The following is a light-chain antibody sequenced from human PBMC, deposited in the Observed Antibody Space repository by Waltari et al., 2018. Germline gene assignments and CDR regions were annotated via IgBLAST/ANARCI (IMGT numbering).Light chain of an antibody. CDR3: QQYYSTPRT. V-gene: IGKV4-1*01. CDR2: WAS. Sequence: DIVMTQSPDSLAVSLGERATINCKSSQSVLYSSNNKNNLAWYQQKAGQPPKLLIYWASTRESGVPDRFSGSGSGTDFTLTISSLQAEDVAVYYCQQYYSTPRTFGQGTKLEIK. CDR1: QSVLYSSNNKNN. J-gene: IGKJ2*01.